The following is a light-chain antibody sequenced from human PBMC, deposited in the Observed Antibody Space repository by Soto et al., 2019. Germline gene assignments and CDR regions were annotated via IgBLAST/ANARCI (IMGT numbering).Light chain of an antibody. J-gene: IGLJ1*01. V-gene: IGLV2-14*03. CDR2: DVS. CDR3: SSYTRSSPRQGV. CDR1: SSDVCGYNY. Sequence: TGKSSDVCGYNYVSWYQHHTGKAPKRLIYDVSNRPSGVSNRFSGSKSDNTAPLTISGLQPEDEANYYCSSYTRSSPRQGVFRTGTKVTVL.